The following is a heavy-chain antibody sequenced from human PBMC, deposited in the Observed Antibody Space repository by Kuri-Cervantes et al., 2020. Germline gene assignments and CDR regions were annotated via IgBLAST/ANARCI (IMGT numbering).Heavy chain of an antibody. Sequence: SLKISCAASGFTFDDYAMHWVRQAPGKGLEWVSGISWNSGSIGYADSVKGRFTISRDNSKNTLYLQMNSLRAEDTAVYYCAIGHYTSSWGQGTLVTVSS. CDR3: AIGHYTSS. D-gene: IGHD3-3*01. J-gene: IGHJ4*02. V-gene: IGHV3-9*01. CDR1: GFTFDDYA. CDR2: ISWNSGSI.